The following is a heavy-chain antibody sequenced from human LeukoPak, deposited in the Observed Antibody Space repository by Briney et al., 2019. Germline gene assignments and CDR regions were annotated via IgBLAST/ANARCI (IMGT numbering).Heavy chain of an antibody. CDR1: GFTFSSYW. J-gene: IGHJ4*02. Sequence: GGSLRLSCAASGFTFSSYWMNWVRQAPGKGLEWVANIKEDGSEINYIDSVKGRFTISRDNSKNTLYLQMNSLRAEDTAVYYCARDSSYDYVWGSYPLRYWGQGTLVTVSS. CDR3: ARDSSYDYVWGSYPLRY. D-gene: IGHD3-16*02. CDR2: IKEDGSEI. V-gene: IGHV3-7*01.